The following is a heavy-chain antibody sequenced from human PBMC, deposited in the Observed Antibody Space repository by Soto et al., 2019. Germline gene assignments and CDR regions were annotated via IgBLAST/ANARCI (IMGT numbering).Heavy chain of an antibody. Sequence: QVQLVQSGAEEKKPGASVKVSCKASGYTFTSFAMHWVRQAPGQRLEWMGWINAGNGNTKYSQKFQGRVTITRDTSASTAYMELSSLRSEDTAVYYCARGITLPTPLDYWGQGTLVTVSS. CDR2: INAGNGNT. V-gene: IGHV1-3*05. CDR1: GYTFTSFA. D-gene: IGHD1-20*01. CDR3: ARGITLPTPLDY. J-gene: IGHJ4*02.